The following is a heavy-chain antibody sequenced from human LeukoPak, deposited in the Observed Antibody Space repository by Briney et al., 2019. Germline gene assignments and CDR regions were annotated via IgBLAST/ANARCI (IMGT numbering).Heavy chain of an antibody. V-gene: IGHV3-7*01. CDR3: VRALGSPTADH. Sequence: GGSLRLSCAASGFTFSSYWMSWVRQAPGKGLEWVANIKQDGSEKYYVDSVEGRFTISRDNARDTVSLQMDSPRDEDTAVYYCVRALGSPTADHWGQGTLVTVSS. CDR2: IKQDGSEK. CDR1: GFTFSSYW. J-gene: IGHJ4*02. D-gene: IGHD3-16*01.